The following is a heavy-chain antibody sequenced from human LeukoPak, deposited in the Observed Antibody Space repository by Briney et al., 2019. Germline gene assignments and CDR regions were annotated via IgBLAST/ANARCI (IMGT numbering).Heavy chain of an antibody. V-gene: IGHV4-34*01. J-gene: IGHJ6*03. Sequence: SETLSLTCAVYGGSFSGYYWCWIRQPPGKGLEWIGEINHSGSTNYNPSLKSRVTISVDTSKNQFSLKLSSVTAADTAVYYCARGGTYYDFWSGYYPYYMDVWGKGTTVTVSS. CDR2: INHSGST. CDR3: ARGGTYYDFWSGYYPYYMDV. CDR1: GGSFSGYY. D-gene: IGHD3-3*01.